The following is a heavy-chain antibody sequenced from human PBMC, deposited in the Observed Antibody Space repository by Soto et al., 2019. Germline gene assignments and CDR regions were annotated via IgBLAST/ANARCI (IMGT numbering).Heavy chain of an antibody. CDR2: IIPSYDST. J-gene: IGHJ4*02. CDR3: ARDPSNDYGGETFAY. D-gene: IGHD4-17*01. Sequence: SVKVSCMASGDTFSSYAIHWVLQAPVQGLEWLGKIIPSYDSTNYAQKFQGRVTVTADTYTTTAYMELSSLRSDDTAVYYCARDPSNDYGGETFAYWGQGTLVTVSP. V-gene: IGHV1-69*04. CDR1: GDTFSSYA.